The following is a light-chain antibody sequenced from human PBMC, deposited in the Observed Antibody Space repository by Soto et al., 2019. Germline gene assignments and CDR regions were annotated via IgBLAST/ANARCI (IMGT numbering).Light chain of an antibody. CDR3: QQRSNWPRT. CDR2: GAS. CDR1: QSVSIL. V-gene: IGKV3-11*01. J-gene: IGKJ1*01. Sequence: EIVMTQSPATLSVSPGERSTLSCRASQSVSILLAWYQQKPGQXPRXXIYGASSRATGIPDRFSGSGSGTDVTITISSLEPEDFEVYYCQQRSNWPRTFGQGTKVDIK.